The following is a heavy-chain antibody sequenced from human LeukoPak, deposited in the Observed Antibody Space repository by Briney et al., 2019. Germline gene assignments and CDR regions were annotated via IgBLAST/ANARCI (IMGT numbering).Heavy chain of an antibody. CDR3: ARSIAVAGTGIDY. CDR2: VYFGGST. CDR1: GGSINGYY. Sequence: SSETLSLTCTVSGGSINGYYWSWIRQPPGKGLEWVGYVYFGGSTKYNPSLESRLTVSVDTSKNQFSLKLSSVTAADTAVYYCARSIAVAGTGIDYWGQGTLVTVSS. V-gene: IGHV4-59*01. D-gene: IGHD6-19*01. J-gene: IGHJ4*02.